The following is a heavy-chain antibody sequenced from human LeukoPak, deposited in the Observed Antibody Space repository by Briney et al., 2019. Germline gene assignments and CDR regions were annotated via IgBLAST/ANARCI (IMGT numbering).Heavy chain of an antibody. CDR3: AKNGDRGAFCSGGTCYPYYYYMDV. V-gene: IGHV3-23*01. Sequence: PGGSLRLSCAASGFTVSNNYMSWVRQAPGKGLEWVSAVSSTGGTTYYADSVKGRFTISRDNSKNTLFLQMNSLRAEDTAVYYCAKNGDRGAFCSGGTCYPYYYYMDVWGKGTTVIISS. CDR2: VSSTGGTT. CDR1: GFTVSNNY. D-gene: IGHD2-15*01. J-gene: IGHJ6*03.